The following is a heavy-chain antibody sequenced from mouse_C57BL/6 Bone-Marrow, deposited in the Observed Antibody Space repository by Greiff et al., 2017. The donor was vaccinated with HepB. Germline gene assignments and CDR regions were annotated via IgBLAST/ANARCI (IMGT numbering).Heavy chain of an antibody. CDR3: TSQVFYDGYPYAMDY. D-gene: IGHD2-3*01. V-gene: IGHV6-6*01. Sequence: EVKLVESGGGLVQPGGSMKLSCAASGFTFSDAWMDWVRQSPEKGLEWVAEIRNKANNHATYYAESVKGRFTISRDDSKSSVYLQMNSLRAEDTGIYYCTSQVFYDGYPYAMDYWGQGTSVTVSS. CDR2: IRNKANNHAT. J-gene: IGHJ4*01. CDR1: GFTFSDAW.